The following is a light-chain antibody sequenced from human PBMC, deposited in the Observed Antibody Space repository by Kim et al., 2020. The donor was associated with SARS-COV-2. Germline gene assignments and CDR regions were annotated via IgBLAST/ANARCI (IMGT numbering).Light chain of an antibody. Sequence: SYELTQPPSVSVSPGQTASITCSGETLGDKNVCWYQQKPGQSPLLVIYEDRKRPSGIPERFSGSNSGNTATLTISGAQAMDEADYYCQAWDRSNVVFGGGTQLTVL. CDR1: TLGDKN. CDR3: QAWDRSNVV. V-gene: IGLV3-1*01. J-gene: IGLJ2*01. CDR2: EDR.